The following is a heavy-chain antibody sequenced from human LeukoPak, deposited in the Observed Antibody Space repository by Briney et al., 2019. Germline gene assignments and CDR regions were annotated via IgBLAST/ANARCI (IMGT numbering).Heavy chain of an antibody. J-gene: IGHJ5*02. CDR3: ERVGNKNWFDR. CDR1: RGSISSSTFY. V-gene: IGHV4-39*06. D-gene: IGHD2/OR15-2a*01. Sequence: SESLSLTCTVSRGSISSSTFYWGWPRHPPGKGLECMGSLYYSASTNYYPSLTSRVTISVDTSKNQSALKLSSVTAADMGVYYCERVGNKNWFDRGGRGTLFPVSS. CDR2: LYYSAST.